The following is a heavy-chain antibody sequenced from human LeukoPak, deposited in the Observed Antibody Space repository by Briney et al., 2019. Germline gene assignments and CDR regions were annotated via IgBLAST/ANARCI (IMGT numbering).Heavy chain of an antibody. J-gene: IGHJ4*02. CDR1: GFTFSSYA. CDR3: AKDRGYSYGPDQYYFDY. D-gene: IGHD5-18*01. CDR2: ISGSGGST. V-gene: IGHV3-23*01. Sequence: AGGSPRLSCAASGFTFSSYAMSWVRQAPGKGLEWVSAISGSGGSTYYADSVKGRFTISRDNSKNTLYLQMNSLRAEDTAVYYCAKDRGYSYGPDQYYFDYWGQGTLVTVSS.